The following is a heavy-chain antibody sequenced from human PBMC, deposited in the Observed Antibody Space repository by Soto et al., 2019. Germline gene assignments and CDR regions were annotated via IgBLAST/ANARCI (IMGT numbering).Heavy chain of an antibody. V-gene: IGHV3-7*01. CDR1: GFTLSMYS. D-gene: IGHD3-10*01. CDR3: ARSYYDAGAYRFFDY. J-gene: IGHJ4*02. CDR2: IPQEGSDG. Sequence: TGGSLRLSCEVSGFTLSMYSMTWVRQAPGKGLEWVAKIPQEGSDGHYVDSVKGRFTISRDNAKNSVYLQMNNLSAEDTAVYFCARSYYDAGAYRFFDYWGQGTQVTVS.